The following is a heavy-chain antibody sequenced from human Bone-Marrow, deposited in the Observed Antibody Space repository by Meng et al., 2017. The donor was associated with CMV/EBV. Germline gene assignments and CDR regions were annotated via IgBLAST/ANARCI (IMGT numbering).Heavy chain of an antibody. CDR3: EKERGAGGDFDY. Sequence: GGSLRLSCAASGFTFSSYSMNWVRQAPGKGLEWVSVIYSGGSSTYYADSVKGRFTISRDNSKNTLYMQMNSLRAEDTAVYYCEKERGAGGDFDYWGQGTLVTVSS. V-gene: IGHV3-23*03. J-gene: IGHJ4*02. CDR2: IYSGGSST. D-gene: IGHD3-16*01. CDR1: GFTFSSYS.